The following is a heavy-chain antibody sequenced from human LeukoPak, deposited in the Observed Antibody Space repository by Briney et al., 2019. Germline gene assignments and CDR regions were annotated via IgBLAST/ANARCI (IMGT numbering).Heavy chain of an antibody. CDR2: INPNSGGT. J-gene: IGHJ6*01. V-gene: IGHV1-2*06. CDR1: GYTFTGYH. CDR3: ARGRYAGVQYGMDV. D-gene: IGHD3-9*01. Sequence: GASVKVSCTASGYTFTGYHMHWVRQAPGQGLEWMGRINPNSGGTDYVQKFQGRVTMTRDTSISTAYMELSRLRSDDTAVYYCARGRYAGVQYGMDVWGQGTTVTVSP.